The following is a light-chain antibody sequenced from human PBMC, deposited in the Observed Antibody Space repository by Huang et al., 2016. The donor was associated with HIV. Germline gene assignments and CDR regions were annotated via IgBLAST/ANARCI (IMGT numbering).Light chain of an antibody. J-gene: IGKJ4*01. CDR2: AAA. Sequence: EIQMTQSPSSRSASVGDRVTITCRASQSISSYLNWYQQKPGKAPKLLIYAAASLQSGVPARFSGSVSGTDCTLTISRLQSEDFATYYCQQSYSTPLTFGGGTKVEIK. V-gene: IGKV1-39*01. CDR1: QSISSY. CDR3: QQSYSTPLT.